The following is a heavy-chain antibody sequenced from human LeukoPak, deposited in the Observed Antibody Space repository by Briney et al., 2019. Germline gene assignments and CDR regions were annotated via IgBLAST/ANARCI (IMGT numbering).Heavy chain of an antibody. J-gene: IGHJ5*02. D-gene: IGHD2-2*01. CDR3: AKDRTSQIIGDNWFDP. Sequence: SLRLSCVASGFSFDDYAMHWARQVPGKGLEWVSGISWNSGSIDYADSVKGRFTISRDNAQNSLYLQMNSLRAEDTALYYCAKDRTSQIIGDNWFDPWGQGTLVTVSS. CDR2: ISWNSGSI. CDR1: GFSFDDYA. V-gene: IGHV3-9*01.